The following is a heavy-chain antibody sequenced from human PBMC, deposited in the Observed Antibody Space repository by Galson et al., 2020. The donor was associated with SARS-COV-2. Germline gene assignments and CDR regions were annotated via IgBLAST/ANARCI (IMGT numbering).Heavy chain of an antibody. V-gene: IGHV1-24*01. D-gene: IGHD3-22*01. J-gene: IGHJ5*02. Sequence: ASVKVSCKVSGYTLTKLSMHWVRQAPGKGLAWMGGFDPEDGETIYAQKFQGRVTMTEDTSTDTAYMELSSLRSEDTAVYYCATATPITMTGWFDPWGQGTLVTVSS. CDR3: ATATPITMTGWFDP. CDR1: GYTLTKLS. CDR2: FDPEDGET.